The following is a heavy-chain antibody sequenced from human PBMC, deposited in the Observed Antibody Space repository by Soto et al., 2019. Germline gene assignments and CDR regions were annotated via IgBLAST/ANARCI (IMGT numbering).Heavy chain of an antibody. CDR1: GFTFSSYG. J-gene: IGHJ4*02. D-gene: IGHD6-13*01. CDR2: IWYDGSNK. Sequence: QVQLVESGGGVVQPGRSMRLSCAASGFTFSSYGMHWLRQAPGKGLEWVAVIWYDGSNKYYADSVKGLFTISRDNSKNTLYLQMNSLRAEDTAVYYCASDGRNPGQHLTLGYWGQGTLVTVAS. V-gene: IGHV3-33*01. CDR3: ASDGRNPGQHLTLGY.